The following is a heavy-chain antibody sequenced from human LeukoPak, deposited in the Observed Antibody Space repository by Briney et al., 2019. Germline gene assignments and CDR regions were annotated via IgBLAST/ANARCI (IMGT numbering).Heavy chain of an antibody. CDR2: INHSGST. D-gene: IGHD5-24*01. CDR1: GGSFSGYY. V-gene: IGHV4-34*01. Sequence: SETLSLTCAVYGGSFSGYYWSWIRRPPGKGLEWIGEINHSGSTNYNPSLKSRVTISVDTSKNQFSLKLSSVTAADTAVYYCARGQGWDGYKPFDYWGQGTLVTVSS. J-gene: IGHJ4*02. CDR3: ARGQGWDGYKPFDY.